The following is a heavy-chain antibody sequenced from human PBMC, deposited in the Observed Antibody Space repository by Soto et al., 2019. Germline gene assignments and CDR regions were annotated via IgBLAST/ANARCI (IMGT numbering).Heavy chain of an antibody. CDR2: INHSGST. CDR3: AREVVVPAAITLSNIINWSDP. D-gene: IGHD2-2*01. J-gene: IGHJ5*02. CDR1: GGSFSGYH. V-gene: IGHV4-34*01. Sequence: PSETLSLTCAVYGGSFSGYHWSWIRQPPGKGLEWIGEINHSGSTNYNPSLKSRVTISVDTSKNQFSLKLSSVTAADTAVYYCAREVVVPAAITLSNIINWSDPWGQGTLVTVSS.